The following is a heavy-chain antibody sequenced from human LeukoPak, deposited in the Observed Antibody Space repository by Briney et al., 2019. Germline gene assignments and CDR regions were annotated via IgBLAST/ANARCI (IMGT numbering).Heavy chain of an antibody. CDR3: AKDRPNYYGSEGHYYRRDGDY. J-gene: IGHJ4*02. Sequence: GGSLRLSCAASGFMFNIYAMSWVRQAPGKGLEWVSSITGRGDLTFYADSVKGRFTISRDNFNNILYLQMSSLRAEDTAIYYCAKDRPNYYGSEGHYYRRDGDYWGQGTLVTVSS. CDR2: ITGRGDLT. CDR1: GFMFNIYA. D-gene: IGHD3-10*01. V-gene: IGHV3-23*01.